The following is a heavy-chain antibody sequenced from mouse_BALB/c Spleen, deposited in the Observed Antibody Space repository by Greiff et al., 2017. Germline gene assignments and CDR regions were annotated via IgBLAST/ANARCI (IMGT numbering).Heavy chain of an antibody. J-gene: IGHJ4*01. D-gene: IGHD2-1*01. CDR2: ISDGGSYT. Sequence: EVQLVESGGGLVKPGGSLKLSCAASGFTFSDYYMYWVRQTPEKRLEWVATISDGGSYTYYPDSVKGRFTISRDNAKNNLYLQMSSLKSEDTAMYYCARDRGNYGGAMDYWGQGTSVTVSS. V-gene: IGHV5-4*02. CDR3: ARDRGNYGGAMDY. CDR1: GFTFSDYY.